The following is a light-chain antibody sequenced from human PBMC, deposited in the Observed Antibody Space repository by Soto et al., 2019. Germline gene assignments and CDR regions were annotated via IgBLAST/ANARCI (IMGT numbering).Light chain of an antibody. V-gene: IGKV3-20*01. CDR1: QSVSSTY. Sequence: EIRLTKSPGTLSLSPGERATLSCRASQSVSSTYLAWYQQKPGQAPRLLIYGASTRAIGIPDRFSGSVSGTEFTLTINRLQAEDFAVYYCQLYDIWLRTFGQGTKVDIK. CDR2: GAS. CDR3: QLYDIWLRT. J-gene: IGKJ1*01.